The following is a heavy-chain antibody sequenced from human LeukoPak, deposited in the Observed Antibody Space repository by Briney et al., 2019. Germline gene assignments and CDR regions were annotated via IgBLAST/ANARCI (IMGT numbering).Heavy chain of an antibody. Sequence: SETLSLTCTVSGGSISSGGYYWSWIRQPPGKGLEWIGYIYHSGSTYYNPSLKSRVTISVDRSKNQFSLKLSSVTAADTAVYYCARGAFYYDILTGYYNPFDYWGQGTLVTVSS. CDR1: GGSISSGGYY. D-gene: IGHD3-9*01. V-gene: IGHV4-30-2*01. CDR3: ARGAFYYDILTGYYNPFDY. J-gene: IGHJ4*02. CDR2: IYHSGST.